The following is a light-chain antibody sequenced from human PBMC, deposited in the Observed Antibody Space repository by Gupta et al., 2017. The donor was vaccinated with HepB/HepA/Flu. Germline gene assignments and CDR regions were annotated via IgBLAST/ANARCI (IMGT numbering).Light chain of an antibody. J-gene: IGLJ1*01. CDR1: KLGDKY. CDR3: QAWDTSTAV. V-gene: IGLV3-1*01. Sequence: SYELTQPPSVSAFPGQTASITCSGHKLGDKYACWYQQKPGQSPVLVIYQDNKRPSGIPERFSGSNSGNTATLTISGTQAMDEADYYCQAWDTSTAVFGTGTKVTVL. CDR2: QDN.